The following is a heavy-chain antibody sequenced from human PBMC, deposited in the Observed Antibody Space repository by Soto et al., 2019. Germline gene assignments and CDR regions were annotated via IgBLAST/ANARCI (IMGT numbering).Heavy chain of an antibody. CDR3: AKVTKRAAAGRYEYYKYGMDV. CDR1: GFAFSTYA. CDR2: ISGSGGSS. Sequence: GGSLRLSCAASGFAFSTYAMTWVRQAPGKGLEWVSVISGSGGSSYYAASVKGRFTISRDNSKNTLFLQMNGLRAEDTAVYYCAKVTKRAAAGRYEYYKYGMDVWGQGTTVTVSS. V-gene: IGHV3-23*01. J-gene: IGHJ6*02. D-gene: IGHD6-13*01.